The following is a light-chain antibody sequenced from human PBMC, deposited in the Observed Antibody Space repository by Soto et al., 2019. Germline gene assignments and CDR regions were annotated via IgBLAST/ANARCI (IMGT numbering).Light chain of an antibody. V-gene: IGLV1-40*01. CDR2: GNS. CDR1: SXXXGXGYA. J-gene: IGLJ1*01. Sequence: QSVLTQPPSVSGAPGQRVTXSXXXXSXXXGXGYAVHWYQQLPGTAPKLLIYGNSNRPSGVPDRFSGSKSGTSASLAITGLQAEDEADYYCQSYDSSLSSYVFGTGTKVTVL. CDR3: QSYDSSLSSYV.